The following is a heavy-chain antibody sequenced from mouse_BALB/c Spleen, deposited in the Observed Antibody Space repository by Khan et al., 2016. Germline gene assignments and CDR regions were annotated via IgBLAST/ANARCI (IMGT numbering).Heavy chain of an antibody. D-gene: IGHD2-4*01. Sequence: EVKLLEPGGGLVQPGGSLKLSCAASGFDFSRYWLSWVRHAPGKGLEWIGEINPDSSTINYTPSLKDKFIISRDNATNTLYLQMSKERSEDTARYYCAITFWYFDVWGAGTTVTVSS. CDR1: GFDFSRYW. CDR2: INPDSSTI. CDR3: AITFWYFDV. V-gene: IGHV4-1*02. J-gene: IGHJ1*01.